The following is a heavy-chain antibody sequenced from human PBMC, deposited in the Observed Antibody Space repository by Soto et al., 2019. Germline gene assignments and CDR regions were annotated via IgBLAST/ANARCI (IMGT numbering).Heavy chain of an antibody. J-gene: IGHJ4*02. V-gene: IGHV3-33*01. CDR1: GFTFSTFG. Sequence: QVQLVESGGGVVQPGTSLRLSCAASGFTFSTFGMHWVRQAPGKGLEWVALIWYDGSEKYYADSVTGRFTISRDNFKRTLNLHMNSLRDEDTAVYYCVGAANSAGPAYWGQGTLVTVSS. CDR3: VGAANSAGPAY. D-gene: IGHD6-25*01. CDR2: IWYDGSEK.